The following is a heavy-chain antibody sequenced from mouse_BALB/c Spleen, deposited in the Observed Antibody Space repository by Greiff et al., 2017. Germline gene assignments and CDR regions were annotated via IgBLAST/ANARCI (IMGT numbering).Heavy chain of an antibody. CDR1: GYSITSGYY. J-gene: IGHJ1*01. D-gene: IGHD2-3*01. V-gene: IGHV3-6*02. Sequence: EVQLQQSGPGLVKPSQSLSLTCSVTGYSITSGYYWNWIRQFPGNKLEWMGYISYDGSNNYNPSLKNRISITRDTSKNQFFLKLNSVTTEDTATYYCARDDDGYYVGFDVWGAGTTVTVSS. CDR2: ISYDGSN. CDR3: ARDDDGYYVGFDV.